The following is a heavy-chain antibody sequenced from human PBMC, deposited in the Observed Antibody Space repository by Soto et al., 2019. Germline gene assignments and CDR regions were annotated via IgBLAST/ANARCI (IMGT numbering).Heavy chain of an antibody. CDR3: ARVDYGDYGWYFDL. CDR1: GFTVTNKY. J-gene: IGHJ2*01. CDR2: IYSGGAT. D-gene: IGHD4-17*01. Sequence: EVQLVESGGGLIQPGGSLRLSCAASGFTVTNKYMTWVRQAPGKGLEWVSLIYSGGATSYADSVKGRFTISRDNSKDLLYLQMNSLRAEDTAVYYCARVDYGDYGWYFDLLGRGTLVTVSS. V-gene: IGHV3-53*01.